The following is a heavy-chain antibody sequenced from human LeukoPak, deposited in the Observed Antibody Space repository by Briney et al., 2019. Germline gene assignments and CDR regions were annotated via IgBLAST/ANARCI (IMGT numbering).Heavy chain of an antibody. CDR1: GFIFSSYW. V-gene: IGHV3-23*01. Sequence: GGSLRLSCAASGFIFSSYWMSWVRQAPGKGLEWVSAISGSGGSTYYADSVKGRFTISRDNSKNTLYLQMNSLRAEDTAVYYCATRTTVTRYFDYWGQGTLVTVSS. D-gene: IGHD4-17*01. CDR3: ATRTTVTRYFDY. CDR2: ISGSGGST. J-gene: IGHJ4*02.